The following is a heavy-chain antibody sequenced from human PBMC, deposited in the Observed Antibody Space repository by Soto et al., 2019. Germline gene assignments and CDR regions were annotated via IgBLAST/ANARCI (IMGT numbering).Heavy chain of an antibody. D-gene: IGHD3-10*01. CDR1: GFTFSSYP. V-gene: IGHV3-30-3*01. CDR2: ISYDGTSE. CDR3: LRDYSGWFDF. Sequence: QVQLVESGGGVVQPGRSLRLSCAASGFTFSSYPKHWVRQAPGKGLEWVGSISYDGTSEDFADSLRGRFTLSRDNSKNMLWLQMISLRSEDTAVYYCLRDYSGWFDFWGQGTLVTVSS. J-gene: IGHJ5*01.